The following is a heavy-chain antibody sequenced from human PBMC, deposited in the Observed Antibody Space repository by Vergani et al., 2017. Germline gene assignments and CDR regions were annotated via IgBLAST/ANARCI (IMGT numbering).Heavy chain of an antibody. Sequence: QVQLVQSGAEVKKPGASVKVSCKASGYTFTSYGISWVRQAPGQGLEWMGWINPNSGGTNYAQKFQGRVTMTRDTSISTAYMELSRLRSDDTAVYYCARGNYDFWSGYPAYWGQGTLVTVSS. CDR2: INPNSGGT. D-gene: IGHD3-3*01. CDR1: GYTFTSYG. CDR3: ARGNYDFWSGYPAY. J-gene: IGHJ4*02. V-gene: IGHV1-2*02.